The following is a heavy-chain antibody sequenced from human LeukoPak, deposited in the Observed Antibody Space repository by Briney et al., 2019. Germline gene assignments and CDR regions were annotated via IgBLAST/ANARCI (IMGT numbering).Heavy chain of an antibody. V-gene: IGHV4-59*02. D-gene: IGHD2-15*01. CDR2: IYYSGRT. CDR3: ARDGGHPYYYYMDV. J-gene: IGHJ6*03. CDR1: GGSVSSYY. Sequence: SETLSLTCTVSGGSVSSYYWSWIRQPPGKGLEWIGYIYYSGRTNYNPSLKSRVTISVDTSKDQFSLKLTSVTAADTAVYYCARDGGHPYYYYMDVWGKGTTVTVSS.